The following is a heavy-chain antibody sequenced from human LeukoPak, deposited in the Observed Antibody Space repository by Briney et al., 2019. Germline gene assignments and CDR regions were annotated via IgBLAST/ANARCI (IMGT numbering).Heavy chain of an antibody. CDR2: ISAYNGNT. V-gene: IGHV1-18*01. D-gene: IGHD4-23*01. Sequence: GASVKVSCKASGYTFTSYGISWVRQAPGQGLEWMGWISAYNGNTNYAQKLQGRVTMTTDTSTSTAYMKLRSLRSDDTAVYYCARSGPGGNSFAEYFQHWGQGTLVTVSS. CDR1: GYTFTSYG. J-gene: IGHJ1*01. CDR3: ARSGPGGNSFAEYFQH.